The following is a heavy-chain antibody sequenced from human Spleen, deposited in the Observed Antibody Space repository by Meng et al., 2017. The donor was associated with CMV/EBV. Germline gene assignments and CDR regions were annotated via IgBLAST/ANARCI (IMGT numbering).Heavy chain of an antibody. Sequence: QVLLLQWVGGIVNSSETFSLACAVDVGSFSGYYWSWIRQPPGKGLEWIGEINHSGSTNYNPSLKSRVTISVDTSKNQFSLKLSSVTAADTAVYYCARPAAGTPRVDYWGQGTLVTVSS. CDR1: VGSFSGYY. CDR2: INHSGST. CDR3: ARPAAGTPRVDY. J-gene: IGHJ4*02. D-gene: IGHD6-13*01. V-gene: IGHV4-34*01.